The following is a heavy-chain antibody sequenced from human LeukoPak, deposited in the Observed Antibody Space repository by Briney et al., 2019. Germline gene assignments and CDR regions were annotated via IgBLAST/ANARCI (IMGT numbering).Heavy chain of an antibody. CDR3: ARVVYYYDSSGSYPNAFDI. CDR2: INHSGST. CDR1: GGSFSSYY. V-gene: IGHV4-34*01. J-gene: IGHJ3*02. Sequence: SETLSLTCAVYGGSFSSYYWSWIRQPPGKGLEWIGEINHSGSTNYNPSLKSRVTISGDKSKNQFSLKLSSVTAADTAVYYCARVVYYYDSSGSYPNAFDIWGQGTMVTVSS. D-gene: IGHD3-22*01.